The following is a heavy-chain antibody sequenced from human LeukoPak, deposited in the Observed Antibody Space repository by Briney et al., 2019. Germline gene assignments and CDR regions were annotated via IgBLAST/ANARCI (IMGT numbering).Heavy chain of an antibody. Sequence: ASVKVSCKASGGTFSSYAISWVRQAPGQGLEWMGGIIPIFGTANYAQKFQGRVTITADESTSTAYMELSSLRSEDTAVYYCARAPYYYDSSGFDYYYGMDVWGQGTTVIVSS. J-gene: IGHJ6*02. CDR1: GGTFSSYA. V-gene: IGHV1-69*01. CDR2: IIPIFGTA. CDR3: ARAPYYYDSSGFDYYYGMDV. D-gene: IGHD3-22*01.